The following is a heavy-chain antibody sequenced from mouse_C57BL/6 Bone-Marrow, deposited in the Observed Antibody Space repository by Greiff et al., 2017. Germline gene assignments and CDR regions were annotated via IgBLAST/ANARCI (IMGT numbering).Heavy chain of an antibody. CDR3: TTEGTWFAY. V-gene: IGHV14-1*01. CDR1: GFNIKDYY. J-gene: IGHJ3*01. CDR2: IDPEDGDT. Sequence: VQLKQSGAELVRPGASVKLSCTASGFNIKDYYMHWVKQRPEQGLEWIGRIDPEDGDTEYAPRVQGKATLTAATSSNTAYLQLSSLTSEDTAVYYCTTEGTWFAYWGQGTLVTVAA.